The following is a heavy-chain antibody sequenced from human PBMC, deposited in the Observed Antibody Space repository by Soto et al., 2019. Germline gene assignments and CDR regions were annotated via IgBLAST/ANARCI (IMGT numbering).Heavy chain of an antibody. CDR1: AFTFINYA. CDR3: AKKVRGSLKTLCSGGGCNYAFDL. Sequence: EVQLLESGGVLVQPGGSLRLSCAASAFTFINYAMTWLRKAPGKGLEWVYTISGGGDGTYYADSVKGHFTISRDNSKNTLYLQMNSLGAEDTAIYSCAKKVRGSLKTLCSGGGCNYAFDLWGQGTMVTVSS. D-gene: IGHD2-15*01. J-gene: IGHJ3*01. CDR2: ISGGGDGT. V-gene: IGHV3-23*01.